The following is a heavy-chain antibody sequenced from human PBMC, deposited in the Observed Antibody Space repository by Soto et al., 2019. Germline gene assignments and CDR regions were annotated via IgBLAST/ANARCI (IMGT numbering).Heavy chain of an antibody. V-gene: IGHV3-48*01. J-gene: IGHJ4*02. Sequence: GGSLRLSCAASVFTFSSYSMNWVRQAPGKGLEWVSYISSSSSTIYYADSVKGRFTISRDNAKNSLYLQMNSLRAEDTAVYYCAREFGDYSDHWGQGTLVTVSS. CDR1: VFTFSSYS. D-gene: IGHD3-10*01. CDR2: ISSSSSTI. CDR3: AREFGDYSDH.